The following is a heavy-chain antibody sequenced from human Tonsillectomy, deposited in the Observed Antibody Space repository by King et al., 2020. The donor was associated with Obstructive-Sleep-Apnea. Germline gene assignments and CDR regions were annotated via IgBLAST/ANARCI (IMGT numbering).Heavy chain of an antibody. Sequence: VQLVESGGGVVQPGRSLRLSCAASGFAFSSYAIHWVRQAPGKGLEWVAVISYDGTNKYYADSVKGRFTISRDNSKNTLYLQMNSLRVEDTAVYYCARDAAQGRRYIYGLAGKFDVWGQGTLVTVSS. V-gene: IGHV3-30*04. D-gene: IGHD5-18*01. J-gene: IGHJ4*02. CDR3: ARDAAQGRRYIYGLAGKFDV. CDR1: GFAFSSYA. CDR2: ISYDGTNK.